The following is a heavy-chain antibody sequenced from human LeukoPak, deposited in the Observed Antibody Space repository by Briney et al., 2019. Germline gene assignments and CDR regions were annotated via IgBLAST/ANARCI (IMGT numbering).Heavy chain of an antibody. CDR2: ILPILGIA. J-gene: IGHJ3*02. V-gene: IGHV1-69*04. D-gene: IGHD2-2*01. CDR1: GGTFSSYA. Sequence: SVKVSCKASGGTFSSYAISWVRPAPGQGLEWKGRILPILGIANYAQKFQGRVTITADKSTSTAYMELSSLRSEDTAVYYCARDPGAHCSSTSCWAFDIWGQGTMVTVSS. CDR3: ARDPGAHCSSTSCWAFDI.